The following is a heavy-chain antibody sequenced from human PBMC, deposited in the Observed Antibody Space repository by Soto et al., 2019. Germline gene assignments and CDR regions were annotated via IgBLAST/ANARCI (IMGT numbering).Heavy chain of an antibody. D-gene: IGHD3-22*01. CDR3: ARDLGYYDSSGYFDY. CDR1: GFTFSDHY. Sequence: GGSLRLSCAASGFTFSDHYMSWIRQAPGKGLEWVSYISSSGDIIYYADSVKGRFTISRDNAKNSLYLQMDSLRAEDTAVYYCARDLGYYDSSGYFDYWGQGTLVTVSS. J-gene: IGHJ4*02. V-gene: IGHV3-11*01. CDR2: ISSSGDII.